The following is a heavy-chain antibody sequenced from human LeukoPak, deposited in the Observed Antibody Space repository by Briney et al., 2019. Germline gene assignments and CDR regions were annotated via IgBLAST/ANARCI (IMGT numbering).Heavy chain of an antibody. J-gene: IGHJ5*02. CDR3: ATKVMA. Sequence: GGSLRPSCAGSGFTFSSYWMHWVRQAPGKGLVWVSRINSDGSSTYYADSVKGRFTISRDNSKNTLYLQMNSLRAEDTAVYYCATKVMAWGQGTLVTVSS. D-gene: IGHD2-21*01. CDR2: INSDGSST. CDR1: GFTFSSYW. V-gene: IGHV3-74*01.